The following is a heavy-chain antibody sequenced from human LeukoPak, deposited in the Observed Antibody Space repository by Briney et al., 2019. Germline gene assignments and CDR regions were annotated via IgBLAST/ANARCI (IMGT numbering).Heavy chain of an antibody. V-gene: IGHV4-34*01. CDR2: INHSGST. D-gene: IGHD5-12*01. J-gene: IGHJ1*01. CDR1: GGSFSGYY. CDR3: ARVYPWGGYPLYFQH. Sequence: SETLSLTCAVYGGSFSGYYWSWIRQPPGKGLEWIGEINHSGSTNYNPSLKSRVTISVDTSKNQFSLKLSSVTAADTAVYYCARVYPWGGYPLYFQHWGQGTLVTVSS.